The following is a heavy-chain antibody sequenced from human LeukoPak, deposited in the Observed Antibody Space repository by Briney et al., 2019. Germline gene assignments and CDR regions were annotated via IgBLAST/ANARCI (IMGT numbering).Heavy chain of an antibody. V-gene: IGHV4-59*01. CDR1: GGSISNYY. CDR2: IYYTGST. Sequence: SETLSLTCTVSGGSISNYYWSWIRQPPGKGLEWIGNIYYTGSTNCNPSLKSRVTISADTSKNQFSLKLSSVTAADTAVYYCARGTYSSGSKPDYFDYWGQGTLVTVSS. J-gene: IGHJ4*02. CDR3: ARGTYSSGSKPDYFDY. D-gene: IGHD6-19*01.